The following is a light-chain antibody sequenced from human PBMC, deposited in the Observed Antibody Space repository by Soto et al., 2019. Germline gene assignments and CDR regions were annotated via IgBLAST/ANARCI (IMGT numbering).Light chain of an antibody. CDR3: QVWDTSSDHWV. J-gene: IGLJ3*02. CDR1: NIGSKS. Sequence: SYELTQPPSVSVAPGKTARITCGGNNIGSKSVHWYQQRPGQAPVLVIYYDSDRPSGIPERFSGSNSGNTATLTISRVEAGYEADYYCQVWDTSSDHWVFGGGTKLTVL. V-gene: IGLV3-21*04. CDR2: YDS.